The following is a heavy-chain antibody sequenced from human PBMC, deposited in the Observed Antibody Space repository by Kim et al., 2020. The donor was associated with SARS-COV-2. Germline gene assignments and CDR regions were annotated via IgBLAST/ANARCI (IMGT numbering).Heavy chain of an antibody. D-gene: IGHD2-15*01. CDR3: ARDVRRHCNGGGCRDYSYHGVDV. J-gene: IGHJ6*02. V-gene: IGHV4-34*01. Sequence: SETLSLTCAVYGGSFSVYYWSWIRQSPGKGLEWIGEIDPTGSANYNPSLKRRVIISPDTSRNQFSLEMRSVTAADTAVYYCARDVRRHCNGGGCRDYSYHGVDVWGQGTTVTVSS. CDR2: IDPTGSA. CDR1: GGSFSVYY.